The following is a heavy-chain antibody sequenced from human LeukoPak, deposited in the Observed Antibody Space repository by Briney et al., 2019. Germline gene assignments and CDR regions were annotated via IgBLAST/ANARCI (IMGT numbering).Heavy chain of an antibody. D-gene: IGHD3-10*01. CDR1: GYSFTSYW. Sequence: GESLKISCKGSGYSFTSYWIGWVRQMPGKGLEWMGIIYPGDSDTRYSPSFQGQVTISVDKSIGTAYLRWSSLKASDTATYYCARFGSGSYYTIDYWGQGTLVTVSS. V-gene: IGHV5-51*01. J-gene: IGHJ4*02. CDR2: IYPGDSDT. CDR3: ARFGSGSYYTIDY.